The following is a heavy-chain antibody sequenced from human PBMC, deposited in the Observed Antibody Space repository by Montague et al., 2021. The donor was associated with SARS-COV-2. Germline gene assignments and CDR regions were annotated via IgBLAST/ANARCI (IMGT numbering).Heavy chain of an antibody. CDR3: ARHPPRYCYFYYLDV. Sequence: SETLSLTCTVSGGSISSYYWSWIRQPPGKGLEWIGYLYYSGSTNYNPSLKSRVTISVDTSKNQFSLRLNSVTAADTAVYYCARHPPRYCYFYYLDVWGKGTTVTVSS. J-gene: IGHJ6*03. V-gene: IGHV4-59*01. CDR2: LYYSGST. CDR1: GGSISSYY.